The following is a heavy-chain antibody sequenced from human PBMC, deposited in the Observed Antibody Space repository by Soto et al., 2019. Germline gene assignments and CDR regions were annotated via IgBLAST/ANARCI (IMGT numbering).Heavy chain of an antibody. CDR3: AKGVQWELPLEY. J-gene: IGHJ4*02. D-gene: IGHD1-26*01. V-gene: IGHV3-30*07. CDR2: ISYDGSKK. Sequence: QVQLVESGGGVVQPGRSLRLSCAASGFTFYTYAMHWVRQAPGKGLEWVAVISYDGSKKYYADSVQGRFTISRDNSKNTLYLQMNSLRAEDTAIYHCAKGVQWELPLEYWGQGTLVTVSS. CDR1: GFTFYTYA.